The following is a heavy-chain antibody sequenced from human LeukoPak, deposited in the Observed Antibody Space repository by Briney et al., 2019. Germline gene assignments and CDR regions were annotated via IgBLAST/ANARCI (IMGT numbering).Heavy chain of an antibody. D-gene: IGHD2-15*01. CDR2: ISYDGSNK. V-gene: IGHV3-30*03. CDR1: GFTFSSYS. CDR3: ARDPRYCSGGSCYHPQYYYYGMDV. J-gene: IGHJ6*02. Sequence: PGGSLRLSCAASGFTFSSYSMNWVRQAPGKGLEWVAVISYDGSNKYYADSVKGRFTISRDNSKNTLYLQMNSLRAEDTAVYYCARDPRYCSGGSCYHPQYYYYGMDVWGQGTTVTVSS.